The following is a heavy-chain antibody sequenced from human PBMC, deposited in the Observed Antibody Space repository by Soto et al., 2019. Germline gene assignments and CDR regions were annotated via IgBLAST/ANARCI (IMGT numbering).Heavy chain of an antibody. D-gene: IGHD1-1*01. CDR1: GFTFDDYA. J-gene: IGHJ4*02. Sequence: GGSLRLSCAASGFTFDDYAMHWVRQAPGKGLEWVSGISWNSGSIGYADSVKGRFTISRDNAKNSLYLQMNSLRAEDTALYYCAKDQQLDPTYYFDYWGQGTLVTVSS. CDR3: AKDQQLDPTYYFDY. V-gene: IGHV3-9*01. CDR2: ISWNSGSI.